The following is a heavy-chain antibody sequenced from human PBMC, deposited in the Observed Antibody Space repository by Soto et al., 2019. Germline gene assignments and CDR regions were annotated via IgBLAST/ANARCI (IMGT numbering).Heavy chain of an antibody. CDR1: GFTFSSYA. D-gene: IGHD2-15*01. CDR3: ARMASFYCSGGSCYPPYGMDV. V-gene: IGHV3-30-3*01. Sequence: QVQLVESGGGVVQPGRSLRLSCAASGFTFSSYAMHWVRQAPGKGLEWVAVISSDGSNKYYADSVKGRFTIARDNSKNTLYLHMNSLRAEDTAVYYCARMASFYCSGGSCYPPYGMDVWGQGTTVTVSS. CDR2: ISSDGSNK. J-gene: IGHJ6*02.